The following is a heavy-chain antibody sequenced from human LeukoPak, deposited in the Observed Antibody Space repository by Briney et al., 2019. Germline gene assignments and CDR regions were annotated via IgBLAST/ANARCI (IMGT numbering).Heavy chain of an antibody. CDR2: IRSKSDGGTT. CDR1: GPTFSRAW. J-gene: IGHJ4*02. V-gene: IGHV3-15*07. D-gene: IGHD3-22*01. Sequence: GGSLRLSCAASGPTFSRAWMIWVRQAPGKGLEWVGRIRSKSDGGTTDYAAPVKGRFTISRDDSKNTLYMQMNSLQTEDSAVYYCSTIFPYDSNVDWGQGTLVTVSS. CDR3: STIFPYDSNVD.